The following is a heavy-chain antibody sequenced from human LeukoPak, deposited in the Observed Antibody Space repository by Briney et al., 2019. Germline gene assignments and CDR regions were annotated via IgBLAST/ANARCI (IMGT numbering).Heavy chain of an antibody. V-gene: IGHV3-21*01. CDR2: ISSRSTDI. CDR3: ARDSGYSYENVFDI. J-gene: IGHJ3*02. Sequence: GGSLRLSCAASGFTFSSYTMNWVRQAPGKGLEWVSSISSRSTDIYYGDSMKGRVTISRDNAKNSLYLQMNSLRAEDTAVYYCARDSGYSYENVFDIWGQGTMVIVSS. CDR1: GFTFSSYT. D-gene: IGHD5-18*01.